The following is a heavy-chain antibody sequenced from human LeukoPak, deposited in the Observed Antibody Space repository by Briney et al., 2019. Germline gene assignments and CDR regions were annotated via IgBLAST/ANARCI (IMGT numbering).Heavy chain of an antibody. CDR1: GGSFSGYY. CDR2: INHSGST. J-gene: IGHJ6*02. Sequence: SETLSLTCAVYGGSFSGYYWSWIRQPPGKGLEWIGEINHSGSTNYNPSLKSRVTISVDTSKNQFSLNLSSVTAADTAVYYCARVVLSGSPMIFGVVTDYGMDVWGQGTTVTVSS. CDR3: ARVVLSGSPMIFGVVTDYGMDV. D-gene: IGHD3/OR15-3a*01. V-gene: IGHV4-34*01.